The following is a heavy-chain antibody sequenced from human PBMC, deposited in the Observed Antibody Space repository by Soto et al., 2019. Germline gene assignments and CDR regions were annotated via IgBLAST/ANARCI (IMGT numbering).Heavy chain of an antibody. J-gene: IGHJ4*02. D-gene: IGHD2-15*01. CDR1: GYTFTSYG. Sequence: GASVKVSCKASGYTFTSYGISWVRQAPGQGLEWMGWISAYNGNTNYAQKLQGRVTMTTDTSTSTAYMELRSLRSDDTAVYYCARSLVTRYCSGGSCYSQKTFDYWGQGTLVTSPQ. V-gene: IGHV1-18*01. CDR3: ARSLVTRYCSGGSCYSQKTFDY. CDR2: ISAYNGNT.